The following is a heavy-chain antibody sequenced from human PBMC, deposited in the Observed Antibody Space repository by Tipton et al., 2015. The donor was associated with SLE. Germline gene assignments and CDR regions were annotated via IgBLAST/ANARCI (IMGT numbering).Heavy chain of an antibody. CDR1: GGSIKVYY. Sequence: TLSLTCSVSGGSIKVYYWSWVRQPPGKGLEWIGYVSYSGSTNYNPSLQSRVTISVDTSKNQFSLKLRSVTAADTAVYYCARLPDYFDHWGQGALVTVSS. CDR3: ARLPDYFDH. CDR2: VSYSGST. V-gene: IGHV4-59*01. J-gene: IGHJ4*02.